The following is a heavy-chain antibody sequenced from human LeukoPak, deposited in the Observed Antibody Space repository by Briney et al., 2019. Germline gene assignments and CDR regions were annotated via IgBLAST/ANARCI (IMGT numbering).Heavy chain of an antibody. CDR3: ARGSDAYYYDSDAFDI. J-gene: IGHJ3*02. V-gene: IGHV4-59*01. CDR1: GGSISSYY. CDR2: IYYSGST. Sequence: PSETLSLTCTVSGGSISSYYWSWIRQPPGKGLEWIGYIYYSGSTNYNPSLKSRVTISVDTSKNQFSLKLSSVTAADTAVYYCARGSDAYYYDSDAFDIWGQGTMVTVSS. D-gene: IGHD3-22*01.